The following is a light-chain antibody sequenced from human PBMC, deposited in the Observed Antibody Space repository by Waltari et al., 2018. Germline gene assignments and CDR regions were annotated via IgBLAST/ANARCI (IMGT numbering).Light chain of an antibody. J-gene: IGLJ3*02. V-gene: IGLV1-47*01. CDR1: SSNIGSNY. Sequence: QSVLTQPPSASGTPGQMVTISCSGSSSNIGSNYVYWYQQVPGKAPKLLIYRNNRPPSGVPGRFAGSKSGTSASLAISGLRSEDEADYYCGTWDGSLSAWVFGGGTKLTVL. CDR3: GTWDGSLSAWV. CDR2: RNN.